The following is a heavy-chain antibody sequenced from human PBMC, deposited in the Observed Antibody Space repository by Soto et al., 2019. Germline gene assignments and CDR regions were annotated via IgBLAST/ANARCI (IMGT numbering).Heavy chain of an antibody. V-gene: IGHV4-4*02. D-gene: IGHD1-1*01. Sequence: TLSLTCAVSGGSISSSNWWSWVRQPPGKGLEWIGEIYHSGSTNYNPSLKSRVTISVDKSKNQFSLKLSSVTAADTAVYYCARDRRDNWNDVYYYYGMDVWGQGTTVTVSS. CDR2: IYHSGST. CDR3: ARDRRDNWNDVYYYYGMDV. J-gene: IGHJ6*02. CDR1: GGSISSSNW.